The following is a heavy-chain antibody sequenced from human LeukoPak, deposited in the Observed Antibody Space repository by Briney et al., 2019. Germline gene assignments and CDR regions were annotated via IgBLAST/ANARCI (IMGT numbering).Heavy chain of an antibody. CDR2: IKQDGSEK. V-gene: IGHV3-7*01. CDR1: GFTFSSYW. J-gene: IGHJ3*02. D-gene: IGHD3-3*01. CDR3: ASSITIFGVVYSDAFDI. Sequence: GGSLRLSCAASGFTFSSYWVSWVRQAPGKGLEWVANIKQDGSEKYYVDSVKGRFTISRDNAKNSLYLQMNSLRAEDTAVYYCASSITIFGVVYSDAFDIWGQGTMVTVSS.